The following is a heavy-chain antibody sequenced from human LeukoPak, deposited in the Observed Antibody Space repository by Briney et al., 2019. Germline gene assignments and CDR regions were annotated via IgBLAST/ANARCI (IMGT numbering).Heavy chain of an antibody. CDR3: ASPTGSGHAFDI. J-gene: IGHJ3*02. V-gene: IGHV1-2*04. CDR1: GYTFTGYY. CDR2: INPNSGGT. Sequence: ASVKASCKASGYTFTGYYMNWVRQAPGQGLEWMGWINPNSGGTNYAQKFQGWVTMTRDTSISTAYMELSRLRSDDTAVYYCASPTGSGHAFDIWGQGTMVTVSS.